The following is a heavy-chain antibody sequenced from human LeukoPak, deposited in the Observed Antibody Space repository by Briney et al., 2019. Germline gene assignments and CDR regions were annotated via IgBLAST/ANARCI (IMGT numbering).Heavy chain of an antibody. Sequence: PGGSLRLSCAASGFTFKGYWMSWGRQAPGKGLEWVANIQQDGSEKKYVDSVKGRFTISRDNAKNSLYLQMDSLRAEDTAVYYCARLRYTYGKNFDCWGQGTLVTVSS. CDR1: GFTFKGYW. D-gene: IGHD5-18*01. CDR3: ARLRYTYGKNFDC. V-gene: IGHV3-7*01. CDR2: IQQDGSEK. J-gene: IGHJ4*02.